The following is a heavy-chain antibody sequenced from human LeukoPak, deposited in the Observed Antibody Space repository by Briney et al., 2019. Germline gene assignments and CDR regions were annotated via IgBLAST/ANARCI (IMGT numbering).Heavy chain of an antibody. CDR2: VYYTGST. Sequence: PSETLSLTCSVSGGSISTYYWNWIRQTPGKGLDWIGYVYYTGSTWHNPSLKSRVTISVDTSKNQFSLRLNSVTTADTAVYYCARGDFWSASPGYWGQGTLATVSS. D-gene: IGHD3-3*01. V-gene: IGHV4-59*01. CDR1: GGSISTYY. CDR3: ARGDFWSASPGY. J-gene: IGHJ4*02.